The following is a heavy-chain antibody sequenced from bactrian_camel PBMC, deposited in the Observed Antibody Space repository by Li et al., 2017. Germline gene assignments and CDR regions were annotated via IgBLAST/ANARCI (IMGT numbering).Heavy chain of an antibody. J-gene: IGHJ4*01. CDR1: GFRISTYD. CDR3: ATGALKSAAGASAL. V-gene: IGHV3S40*01. Sequence: QLVESGGGLVQPGGSLRLSCVASGFRISTYDMSWVRQAPGKGLEWVSSIDGSGGITYYANSVKGRFTISRNNALNTLYLQMNDVKTEDTAVYACATGALKSAAGASALRGQGTQVTVSS. D-gene: IGHD8*01. CDR2: IDGSGGIT.